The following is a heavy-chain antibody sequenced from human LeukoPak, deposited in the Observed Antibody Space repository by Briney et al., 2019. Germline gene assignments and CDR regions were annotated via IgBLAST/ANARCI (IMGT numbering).Heavy chain of an antibody. Sequence: ASVKVSCKASGYTFTSYGISWVRQAPGQGLEWMGWISAYNGNTNYAQKLQGRVTMTTDTSTSTAYMELGSLRSDDTVVYYCARDLTARYYDSSGYYSNWFDPWGQGTLVTVSS. CDR1: GYTFTSYG. CDR2: ISAYNGNT. D-gene: IGHD3-22*01. V-gene: IGHV1-18*01. CDR3: ARDLTARYYDSSGYYSNWFDP. J-gene: IGHJ5*02.